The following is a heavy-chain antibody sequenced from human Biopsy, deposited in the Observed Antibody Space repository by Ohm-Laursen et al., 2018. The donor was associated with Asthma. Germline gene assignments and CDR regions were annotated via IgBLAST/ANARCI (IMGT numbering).Heavy chain of an antibody. Sequence: SLRLSCAASGFTFGNFWMSWGRQTPGKGLEWVATINGDGSQKSYVDSVTGRSTISRDNSKNTLYLQMNSLRAEDTAVYYCAKDIGSREDYWGQGTLVTVSS. CDR3: AKDIGSREDY. CDR1: GFTFGNFW. J-gene: IGHJ4*02. D-gene: IGHD5-24*01. CDR2: INGDGSQK. V-gene: IGHV3-7*03.